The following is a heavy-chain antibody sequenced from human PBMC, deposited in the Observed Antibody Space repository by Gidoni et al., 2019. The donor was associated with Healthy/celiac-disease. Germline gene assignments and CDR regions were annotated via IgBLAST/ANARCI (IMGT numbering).Heavy chain of an antibody. V-gene: IGHV1-46*01. J-gene: IGHJ3*02. CDR3: ALFRGGAGAFDI. Sequence: QVQMVQSGAEVKTPGASVQVSCKASGYTFTSYYMPWVRQAPGQGLEWMRIINPRGRSTSYAQKCQGRATMTRDTSTITIYMELSSLESEDTAVDYCALFRGGAGAFDIWGQGTMVTVSS. CDR2: INPRGRST. CDR1: GYTFTSYY. D-gene: IGHD1-26*01.